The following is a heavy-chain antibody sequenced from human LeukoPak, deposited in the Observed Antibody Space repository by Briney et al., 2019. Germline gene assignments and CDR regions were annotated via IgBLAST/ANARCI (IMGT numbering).Heavy chain of an antibody. Sequence: GGSLRLSCAVSGFTISNYWMSWVRQAPGKGLEWVATIKQDGSAEFYVDSVKGRFTISRDSAKNSLYLQMNSLRDEDTAVYYCARDLFDYWGQGTLVTVSS. CDR2: IKQDGSAE. J-gene: IGHJ4*02. CDR1: GFTISNYW. CDR3: ARDLFDY. V-gene: IGHV3-7*01.